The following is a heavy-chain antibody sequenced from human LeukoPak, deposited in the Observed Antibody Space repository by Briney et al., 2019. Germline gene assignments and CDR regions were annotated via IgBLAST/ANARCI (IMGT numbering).Heavy chain of an antibody. J-gene: IGHJ2*01. D-gene: IGHD3-10*01. CDR1: GYSISSGYY. Sequence: TASETLSLTCAVSGYSISSGYYWGWIRQPPGKGLEWIGSIYHSGSTYYNPSLKSRVTISVDTSKNQFSLKLSSMTAADTAVYYCARDRGVWYFDLWGRGTLVIVSS. CDR3: ARDRGVWYFDL. CDR2: IYHSGST. V-gene: IGHV4-38-2*02.